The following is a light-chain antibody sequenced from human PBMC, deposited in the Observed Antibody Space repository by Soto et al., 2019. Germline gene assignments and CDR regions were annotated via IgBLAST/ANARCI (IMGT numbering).Light chain of an antibody. V-gene: IGLV1-40*01. CDR1: SSNIGAGYD. CDR2: GHS. J-gene: IGLJ3*02. CDR3: QSYDSSLSGSV. Sequence: QSVLTQPPSVSGAPGQRVTISCTGSSSNIGAGYDVHWYQQLPGTAPKLLIYGHSNRPSGVPDRFSDSKSGTSASLAFTGLQAEDEADYYCQSYDSSLSGSVFGGGTKLTVL.